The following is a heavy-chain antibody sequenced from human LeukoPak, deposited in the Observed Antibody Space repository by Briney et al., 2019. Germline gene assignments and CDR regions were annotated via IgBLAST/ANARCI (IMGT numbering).Heavy chain of an antibody. D-gene: IGHD2-15*01. V-gene: IGHV1-18*01. CDR2: ISAYNGNT. CDR3: ARDRNRYCSGGSCSDFDY. Sequence: ASVKVSCKASGYTFTSYGISWVRQAPGQGLEWMGWISAYNGNTNYAQKLQGRVTMTTDTSTSTAYMELRSLRSDDTAVYYCARDRNRYCSGGSCSDFDYWGQGTLVTVSS. J-gene: IGHJ4*02. CDR1: GYTFTSYG.